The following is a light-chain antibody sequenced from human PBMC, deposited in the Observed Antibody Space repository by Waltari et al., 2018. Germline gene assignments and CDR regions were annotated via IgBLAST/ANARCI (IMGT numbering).Light chain of an antibody. J-gene: IGLJ2*01. CDR1: SSDIGAYKY. V-gene: IGLV2-8*01. CDR3: SSYAGSNKLI. CDR2: EVD. Sequence: QSALTQPPSASGSPGQTVIISCTGTSSDIGAYKYVPWYQQIPGRAPALIIDEVDRRPPGVPDRFSGSKSGNTASLTVSGLQTEDEGDYYCSSYAGSNKLIFGGVTKLTVL.